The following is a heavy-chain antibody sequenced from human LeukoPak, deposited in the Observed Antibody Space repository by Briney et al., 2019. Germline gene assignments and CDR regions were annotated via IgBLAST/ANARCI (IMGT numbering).Heavy chain of an antibody. V-gene: IGHV3-48*03. CDR3: ARDEYSGYETTFDY. J-gene: IGHJ4*02. CDR2: ISSSGSTI. CDR1: GFTFSSYE. D-gene: IGHD5-12*01. Sequence: GGSLRLSCAASGFTFSSYEMNWVRQAPGKGLEWVSYISSSGSTIYYADSVKGRFTISRDNAKNTLYLQMNSLRAEDTAVYYCARDEYSGYETTFDYWGQGTLVTVSS.